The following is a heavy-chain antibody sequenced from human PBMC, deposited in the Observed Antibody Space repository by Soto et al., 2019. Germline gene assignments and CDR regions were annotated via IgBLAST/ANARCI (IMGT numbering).Heavy chain of an antibody. V-gene: IGHV3-33*01. J-gene: IGHJ4*02. CDR3: ARGSSGWYGGFDY. CDR2: IWYDGSNK. CDR1: GFTFSSYG. D-gene: IGHD6-19*01. Sequence: QVQLVESGGGVVQPGRSLRLSCAASGFTFSSYGMHWVRQAPGKGLEWVAVIWYDGSNKYYADSVKGGFTISRDNSKNTLYLQMNSLRAEDTAVYYCARGSSGWYGGFDYWGQGTLVTVSS.